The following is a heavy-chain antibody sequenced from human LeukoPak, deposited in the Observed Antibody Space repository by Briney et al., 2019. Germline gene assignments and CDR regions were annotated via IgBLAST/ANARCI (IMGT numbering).Heavy chain of an antibody. CDR3: ARVRGPAAGFDS. CDR2: IWYDGSNK. Sequence: GGSLRLSCAASGFTFSSYGMHWVRQAPGKGLEGGAVIWYDGSNKYYADSVKGRCTISRDNSTNTLYLQMNSLRAEDTAVYYCARVRGPAAGFDSWGQGTLVTVSS. D-gene: IGHD6-13*01. CDR1: GFTFSSYG. V-gene: IGHV3-33*01. J-gene: IGHJ4*02.